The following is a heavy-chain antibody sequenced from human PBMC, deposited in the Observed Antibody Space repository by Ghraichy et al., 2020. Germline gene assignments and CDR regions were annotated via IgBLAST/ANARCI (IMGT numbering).Heavy chain of an antibody. V-gene: IGHV4-59*08. J-gene: IGHJ6*02. CDR2: IYYNGNA. CDR1: GGSIRSHF. CDR3: ARRGRGYSLYYYGLDV. D-gene: IGHD5-18*01. Sequence: SETLSLICTVSGGSIRSHFWSWIRQSPGKGLEWIGYIYYNGNANYHPSLKSRVTISVDTDKNQFSLSLTSVTAADTAIYYCARRGRGYSLYYYGLDVWGQGTTVTVSS.